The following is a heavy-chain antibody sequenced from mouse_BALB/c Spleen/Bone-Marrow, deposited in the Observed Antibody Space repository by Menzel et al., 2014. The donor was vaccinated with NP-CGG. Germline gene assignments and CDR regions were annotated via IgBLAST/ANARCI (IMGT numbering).Heavy chain of an antibody. Sequence: VQLQQSGPELAKPGALVKISCKASGYTFTSYDINWVKQRPGQGLEWIGWIYPGDGSTKYNEKFKGKATLTADKSSSTAYMQLSSLTSENSAVYFCARGEGPYYGYGFAYWGQGTLVTVSA. D-gene: IGHD1-2*01. V-gene: IGHV1S56*01. CDR1: GYTFTSYD. CDR2: IYPGDGST. J-gene: IGHJ3*01. CDR3: ARGEGPYYGYGFAY.